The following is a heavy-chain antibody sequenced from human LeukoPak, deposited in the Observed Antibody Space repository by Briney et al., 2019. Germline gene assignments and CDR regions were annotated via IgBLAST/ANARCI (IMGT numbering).Heavy chain of an antibody. CDR3: VRRERYCSGGSCLEYFDY. D-gene: IGHD2-15*01. Sequence: SETLSLTCTVSGYSISSGYYWGWIRQPPGKGLEWIGSIYHSGSTFYNPSLKSRVTISVDTSKNQFSLKLTSVTAADTAVYYCVRRERYCSGGSCLEYFDYWGQGTLVTVSS. J-gene: IGHJ4*02. V-gene: IGHV4-38-2*02. CDR1: GYSISSGYY. CDR2: IYHSGST.